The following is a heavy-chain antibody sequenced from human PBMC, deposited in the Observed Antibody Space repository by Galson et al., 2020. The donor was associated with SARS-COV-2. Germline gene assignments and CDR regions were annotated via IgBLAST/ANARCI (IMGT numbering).Heavy chain of an antibody. CDR1: GFTFSDYY. CDR2: ISSSSSYT. J-gene: IGHJ4*02. V-gene: IGHV3-11*05. CDR3: VRDEVIAKRVYY. Sequence: GGSLRLSCAASGFTFSDYYMSWIRQAPGKGLEWVSYISSSSSYTNYAASVKGRFTISRDNAKNSLYLQMNSLRAEDTAVYYCVRDEVIAKRVYYGGQGGLVTVS. D-gene: IGHD2-21*01.